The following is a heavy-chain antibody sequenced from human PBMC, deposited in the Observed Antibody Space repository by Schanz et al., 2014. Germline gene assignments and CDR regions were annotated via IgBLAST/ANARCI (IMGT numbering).Heavy chain of an antibody. Sequence: QVQLVQSGAEVKKPGASVKVSCKASGYTFTIYSMHWVRQAPGQRLEWMGWINAGTGNTEYSQKFQGRVTITRDTLASTAYMELRSLRSDDTAHYYCVRVPSRDVSFDLWGRGTLVTVSS. V-gene: IGHV1-3*01. J-gene: IGHJ2*01. CDR1: GYTFTIYS. D-gene: IGHD3-16*01. CDR2: INAGTGNT. CDR3: VRVPSRDVSFDL.